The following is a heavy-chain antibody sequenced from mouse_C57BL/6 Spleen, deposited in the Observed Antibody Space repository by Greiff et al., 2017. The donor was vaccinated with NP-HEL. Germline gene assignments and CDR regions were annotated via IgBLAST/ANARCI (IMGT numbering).Heavy chain of an antibody. V-gene: IGHV5-6*01. CDR1: GFTFSSYG. CDR3: ARQNSNYVAMDY. D-gene: IGHD2-5*01. CDR2: ISSGGSYT. Sequence: EVKLMESGGDLVKPGGSLKLSCAASGFTFSSYGMSWVRQTPDKRLEWVATISSGGSYTYYPDSVKGRFTISRDNAKNTLYLQMSSLKSEDTAMYYCARQNSNYVAMDYWGQGTSVTVSS. J-gene: IGHJ4*01.